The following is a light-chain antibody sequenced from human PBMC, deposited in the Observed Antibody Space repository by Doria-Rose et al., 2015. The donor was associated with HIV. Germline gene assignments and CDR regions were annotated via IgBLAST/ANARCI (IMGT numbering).Light chain of an antibody. CDR2: GAS. J-gene: IGKJ1*01. CDR3: QQFDSFPRT. Sequence: TQSPSFLSASVGVRVTITCRASQGISRYLAWYQQKPGKAPTLLIFGASTLQSGVPSRFSGSGSGTEFTLTISSLQPEDFAPYYCQQFDSFPRTFGQGTKVEL. CDR1: QGISRY. V-gene: IGKV1-9*01.